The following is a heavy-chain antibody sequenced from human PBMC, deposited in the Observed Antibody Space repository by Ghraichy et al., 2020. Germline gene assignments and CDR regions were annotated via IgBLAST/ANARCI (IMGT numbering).Heavy chain of an antibody. CDR1: GFTFSSYS. J-gene: IGHJ4*02. V-gene: IGHV3-21*01. Sequence: GGSLRLSCAASGFTFSSYSMNWVRQAPGKGLEWVSSISSSSSYIYYADSVKGRFTISRDNAKNSLYLQMNSLRAEDTAVYYCARADYDYIWGSYHPGLNDYWGQGTLVTVSS. CDR3: ARADYDYIWGSYHPGLNDY. CDR2: ISSSSSYI. D-gene: IGHD3-16*01.